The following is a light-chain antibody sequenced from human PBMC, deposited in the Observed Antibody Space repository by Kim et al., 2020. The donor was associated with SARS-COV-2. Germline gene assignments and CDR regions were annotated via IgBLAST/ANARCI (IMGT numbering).Light chain of an antibody. CDR1: QSVSTF. J-gene: IGKJ4*01. V-gene: IGKV3-11*01. Sequence: SLSPGERATLSRRASQSVSTFLAWYQHKPGQAPRLLIYNAANRATGIPAKFSGSGSGTDFTLTISSLESEDFAVYYCQQRSNLVTFGGGTKVDIK. CDR2: NAA. CDR3: QQRSNLVT.